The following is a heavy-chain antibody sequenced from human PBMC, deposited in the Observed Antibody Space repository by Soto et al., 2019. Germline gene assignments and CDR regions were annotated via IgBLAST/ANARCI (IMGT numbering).Heavy chain of an antibody. CDR3: AGDSSGYYFGY. J-gene: IGHJ4*02. CDR2: IYYSGST. Sequence: WETLSLTCTVSGGSISSYYWSWIRQPPGKGLEWIGYIYYSGSTNYNPSLKSRVTISVDTSKNQFSLKLSSVTAADTAVYYCAGDSSGYYFGYWGQGTLVTVSS. D-gene: IGHD3-22*01. CDR1: GGSISSYY. V-gene: IGHV4-59*01.